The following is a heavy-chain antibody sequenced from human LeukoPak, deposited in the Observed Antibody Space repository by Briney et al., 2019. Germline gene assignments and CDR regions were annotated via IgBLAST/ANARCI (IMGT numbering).Heavy chain of an antibody. J-gene: IGHJ4*02. CDR3: ARVPIVDRFEGVIGFDY. CDR1: GGSISSGGYS. CDR2: IYHSGST. V-gene: IGHV4-30-2*01. Sequence: SETLSLTCAVSGGSISSGGYSWSWIRQPPGKGLEWIGHIYHSGSTYYNPSLKSRVTISVDRSKNQFSLKLSSVTAADTAVYYCARVPIVDRFEGVIGFDYWGQGTLVTVSS. D-gene: IGHD3-16*02.